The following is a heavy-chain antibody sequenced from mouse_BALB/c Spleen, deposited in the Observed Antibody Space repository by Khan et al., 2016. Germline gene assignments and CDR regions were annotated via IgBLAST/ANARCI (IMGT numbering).Heavy chain of an antibody. V-gene: IGHV5-4*02. Sequence: EVELVESGGGLVKPGGSLKLSCAASGFTFSDYYMYWVRQTPEKRLEWVTTISDGGSYTYYPDSVKGRFTISRDNAKTNLYLQMSSLKSEDTAIEYCAREGLRRGFAYWGQGTLVTVS. CDR2: ISDGGSYT. CDR1: GFTFSDYY. J-gene: IGHJ3*01. CDR3: AREGLRRGFAY. D-gene: IGHD2-4*01.